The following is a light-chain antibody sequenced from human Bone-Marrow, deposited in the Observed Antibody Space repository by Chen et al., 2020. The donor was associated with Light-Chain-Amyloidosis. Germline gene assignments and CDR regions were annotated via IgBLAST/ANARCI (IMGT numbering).Light chain of an antibody. Sequence: QSALTQPRSVSGSPGQTVTISCTGTSSDVGAYNYFSWYQQHSGEAPKFIKYDVDKRSSGVPDRFSGSKSGNTASLTSSGLQPEDDADYYCSSYTGADNLFVFGSGTSVTVL. CDR3: SSYTGADNLFV. CDR2: DVD. V-gene: IGLV2-11*02. CDR1: SSDVGAYNY. J-gene: IGLJ1*01.